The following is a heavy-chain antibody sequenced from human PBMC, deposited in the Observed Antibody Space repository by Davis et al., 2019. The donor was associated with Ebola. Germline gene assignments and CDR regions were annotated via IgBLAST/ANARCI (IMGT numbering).Heavy chain of an antibody. CDR3: ARHVGAYNPWYLDL. J-gene: IGHJ2*01. D-gene: IGHD1-1*01. CDR1: GGSISSGSYY. V-gene: IGHV4-39*01. Sequence: MPSETLSLTCTVSGGSISSGSYYWGWIRQPPGKGLEWIGSGYYSGSTHYNPSFKSRVTISLDTPKNQFSLKLSSVTAADTAVYYCARHVGAYNPWYLDLWGRGTLVTVSS. CDR2: GYYSGST.